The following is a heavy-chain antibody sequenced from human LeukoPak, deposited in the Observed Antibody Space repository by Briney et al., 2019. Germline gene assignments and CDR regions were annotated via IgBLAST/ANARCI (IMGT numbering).Heavy chain of an antibody. D-gene: IGHD1-26*01. CDR3: ARDGMWERVDLAC. CDR1: GFTFTGYW. V-gene: IGHV3-74*01. CDR2: IKGEGTAT. Sequence: GGSLRLSCAASGFTFTGYWIYWVRQVPGKGLERVSWIKGEGTATGFADSVKGRFTGSRDNAKNTMYLQMNSLRADDTAVYYCARDGMWERVDLACWGQGALVTVSS. J-gene: IGHJ4*02.